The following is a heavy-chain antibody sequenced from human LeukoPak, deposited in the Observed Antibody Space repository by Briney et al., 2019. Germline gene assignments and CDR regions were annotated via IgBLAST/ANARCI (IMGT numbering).Heavy chain of an antibody. CDR3: AKVSTRLYFDY. J-gene: IGHJ4*02. V-gene: IGHV3-23*01. D-gene: IGHD2/OR15-2a*01. CDR2: ISGSGGST. Sequence: GGSLRLSCAASGFTFSSYAMSWVRQAPGKGMEWVSAISGSGGSTYYADSVKGGFTISRDNYKKRLYVQMNRLRAEDTAVYYCAKVSTRLYFDYWGQGTLVTVSS. CDR1: GFTFSSYA.